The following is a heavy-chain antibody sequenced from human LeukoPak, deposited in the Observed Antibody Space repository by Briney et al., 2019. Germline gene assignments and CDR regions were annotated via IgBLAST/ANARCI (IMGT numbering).Heavy chain of an antibody. Sequence: SETLSLTCTVSGYSISDGNYWGWIRQPPGKGLEWIGSIFHTGSTYDNPSPKSRVTTSVDTSKNQFSLSLNSVTAADTAVYYCVRRRDGYNFGSFYFDYWGQGILVTVSS. CDR1: GYSISDGNY. D-gene: IGHD5-24*01. CDR3: VRRRDGYNFGSFYFDY. CDR2: IFHTGST. J-gene: IGHJ4*02. V-gene: IGHV4-38-2*02.